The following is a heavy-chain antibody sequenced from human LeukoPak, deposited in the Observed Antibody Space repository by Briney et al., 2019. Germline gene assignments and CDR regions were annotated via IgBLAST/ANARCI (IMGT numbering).Heavy chain of an antibody. V-gene: IGHV3-23*01. J-gene: IGHJ3*02. CDR3: AKDRNSGSYWFAFDI. CDR1: GFTFSSYG. Sequence: GRSLRLSCAASGFTFSSYGMSWVRQAPGKGLEWVSAISGSGGSTYYADSVKGRFTISRDNSKNTLYLQMNSLRAEDTAVYYCAKDRNSGSYWFAFDIWGQGTMVTVSS. D-gene: IGHD1-26*01. CDR2: ISGSGGST.